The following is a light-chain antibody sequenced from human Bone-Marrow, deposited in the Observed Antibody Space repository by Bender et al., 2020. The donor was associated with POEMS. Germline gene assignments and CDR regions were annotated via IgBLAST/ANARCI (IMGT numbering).Light chain of an antibody. CDR2: YDT. J-gene: IGLJ1*01. V-gene: IGLV3-21*04. CDR1: NIATKS. CDR3: QVWDNSNDHYV. Sequence: SYELDQPPSVSVAPGQTATITCGGDNIATKSVHWFQQRPGQAPVLVIHYDTDRPSGIPERFAGSNFGSAATLTISRVEAGDEADYFCQVWDNSNDHYVFGAGTKVTVL.